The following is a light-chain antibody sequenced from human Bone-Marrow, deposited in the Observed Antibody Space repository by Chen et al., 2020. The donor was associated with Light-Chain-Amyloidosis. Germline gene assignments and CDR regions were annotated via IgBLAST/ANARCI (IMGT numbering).Light chain of an antibody. CDR1: DVSKQY. CDR2: RDT. V-gene: IGLV3-25*03. J-gene: IGLJ2*01. Sequence: SYELTQPPSVSVSPGQTARITCSGDDVSKQYAYWYQQKPGQAPVLVIHRDTEKPSGISERFSGSSSWTTATLTISGVQAEDEADYHCQSADSSGTYEVIFGGGTKLTVL. CDR3: QSADSSGTYEVI.